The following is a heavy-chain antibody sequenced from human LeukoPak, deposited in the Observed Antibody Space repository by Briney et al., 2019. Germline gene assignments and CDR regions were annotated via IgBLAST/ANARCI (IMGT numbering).Heavy chain of an antibody. CDR2: IIPIFGTA. V-gene: IGHV1-69*13. CDR1: GGTFSSYA. CDR3: ARIRDGYNDAYDI. Sequence: SVKVSCKASGGTFSSYAISWVRQAPGQGLEWMGGIIPIFGTANYAQKFQGRVTITADESTSTAYMELSSLRSEDTAIYYCARIRDGYNDAYDIWGQGTVVTVPS. J-gene: IGHJ3*02. D-gene: IGHD5-24*01.